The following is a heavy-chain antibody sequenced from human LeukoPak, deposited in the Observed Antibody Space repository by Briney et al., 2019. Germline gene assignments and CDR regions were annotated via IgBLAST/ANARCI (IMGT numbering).Heavy chain of an antibody. CDR2: IYYSGST. Sequence: PSQTLSLTCTVSGGSISSGGYYWSWIRQHPGKGLEWIGYIYYSGSTYYNPSLKSRVTISVDTSKNQFSLKLSSVTAADTAVYYCARDTLLVGAIDYWGQGPLVTVS. J-gene: IGHJ4*02. CDR1: GGSISSGGYY. CDR3: ARDTLLVGAIDY. D-gene: IGHD1-26*01. V-gene: IGHV4-31*03.